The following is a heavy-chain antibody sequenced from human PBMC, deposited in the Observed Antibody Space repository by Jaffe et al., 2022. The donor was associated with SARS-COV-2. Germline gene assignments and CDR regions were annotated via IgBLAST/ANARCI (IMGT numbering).Heavy chain of an antibody. V-gene: IGHV3-30*04. J-gene: IGHJ6*03. CDR2: ISYDGSNK. CDR3: ARDPGGRYCSGGSCYYYYYYMDV. D-gene: IGHD2-15*01. CDR1: GFTFSSYA. Sequence: QVQLVESGGGVVQPGRSLRLSCAASGFTFSSYAMHWVRQAPGKGLEWVAVISYDGSNKYYADSVKGRFTISRDNSKNTLYLQMNSLRAEDTAVYYCARDPGGRYCSGGSCYYYYYYMDVWGKGTTVTVSS.